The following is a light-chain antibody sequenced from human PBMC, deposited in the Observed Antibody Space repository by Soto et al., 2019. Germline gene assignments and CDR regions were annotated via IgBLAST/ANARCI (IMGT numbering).Light chain of an antibody. CDR1: RSVLYSSNNKNY. V-gene: IGKV4-1*01. Sequence: DIVLTQSPDSLAVSLGERATINCKSSRSVLYSSNNKNYLAWYQQKPGQPPKLLIYRASTRESGVPDRFSGSGSGTDFTLTISSLQAEDVAVYYCQQYYSTPPTFGGGTKVEIK. J-gene: IGKJ4*01. CDR3: QQYYSTPPT. CDR2: RAS.